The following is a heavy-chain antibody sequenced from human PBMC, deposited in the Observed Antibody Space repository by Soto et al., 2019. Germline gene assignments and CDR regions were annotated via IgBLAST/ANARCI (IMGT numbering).Heavy chain of an antibody. V-gene: IGHV4-38-2*01. CDR2: IYHSGST. J-gene: IGHJ5*02. D-gene: IGHD4-17*01. CDR1: GCSISSGYY. Sequence: SETLSLTCAVSGCSISSGYYWGWIRQPPGKGLEWIGSIYHSGSTYYNPSLKSRVTISVDTSKNQFSLKLSSVTAADTAVYYCARVQTTVVFNWFDPWGQGTLVTVSS. CDR3: ARVQTTVVFNWFDP.